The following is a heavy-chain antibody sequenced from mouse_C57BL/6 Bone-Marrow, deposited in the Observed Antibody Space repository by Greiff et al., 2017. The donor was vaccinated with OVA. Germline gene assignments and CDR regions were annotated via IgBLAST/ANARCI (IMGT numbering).Heavy chain of an antibody. Sequence: VKLMESGAELVKPGASVKMSCKASGYTFTTYPIEWLKQNHGKSLEWIGNFHPYNDDTKYNEKFKGKATLTVEKSSSTVYLELSRLTSDDSAVYYCARRDPYWYFDVWGTGTTVTVSS. J-gene: IGHJ1*03. D-gene: IGHD3-3*01. CDR3: ARRDPYWYFDV. CDR1: GYTFTTYP. V-gene: IGHV1-47*01. CDR2: FHPYNDDT.